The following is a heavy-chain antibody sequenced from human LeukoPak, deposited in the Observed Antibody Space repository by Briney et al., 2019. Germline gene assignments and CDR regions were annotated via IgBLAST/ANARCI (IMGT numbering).Heavy chain of an antibody. Sequence: SETLSLTCTVSGGSISSSSYYWGWIRQPPGKGLEWIGSIYYSGSTYYNPSLKSRVTISVDTSKNQFSLKLSSVTAADTAVYYCARAGGGAGVDYWGQGTLVTVSS. CDR2: IYYSGST. D-gene: IGHD3-16*01. CDR3: ARAGGGAGVDY. J-gene: IGHJ4*02. V-gene: IGHV4-39*01. CDR1: GGSISSSSYY.